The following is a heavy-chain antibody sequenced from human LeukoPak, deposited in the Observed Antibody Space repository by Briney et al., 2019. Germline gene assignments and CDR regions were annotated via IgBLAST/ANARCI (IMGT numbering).Heavy chain of an antibody. J-gene: IGHJ4*02. V-gene: IGHV3-23*01. CDR3: AKSFGPVIAAAGTGAD. D-gene: IGHD6-13*01. CDR1: GFTFSDYY. Sequence: GGSLRLSCAASGFTFSDYYMSWIRQAPGKGLKWVSVISGSGTSTDYADSVKGRFTISRDNSKNTLYLQMNSLRAEDTAVYYCAKSFGPVIAAAGTGADWGQGTLVTVSS. CDR2: ISGSGTST.